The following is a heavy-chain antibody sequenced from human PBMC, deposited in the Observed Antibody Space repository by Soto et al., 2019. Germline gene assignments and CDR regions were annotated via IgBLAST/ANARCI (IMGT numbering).Heavy chain of an antibody. CDR3: ARAASPYFDLLSAFHP. J-gene: IGHJ5*02. Sequence: PPETMSLTCTVSGDPLSSVSYYWIWIRRCPGKRLEWIAYIYYTGTTKYPPSLKSRVPISVDTSKTQFSLRLTSVPAADTAVYYCARAASPYFDLLSAFHPWGQGTLV. CDR1: GDPLSSVSYY. CDR2: IYYTGTT. D-gene: IGHD3-9*01. V-gene: IGHV4-61*01.